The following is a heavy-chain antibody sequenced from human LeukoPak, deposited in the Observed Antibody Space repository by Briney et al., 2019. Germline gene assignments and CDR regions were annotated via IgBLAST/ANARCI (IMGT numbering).Heavy chain of an antibody. Sequence: SVKVSCKAPGGTFSSYAISWVRQAPGQGLEWMGRIIPILGIANYAQKFQGRVTITADKSTSTAYMELSSLRSEDTAVYYCGGAAAGTTRWNYGMDVWGQGTTVTVSS. CDR3: GGAAAGTTRWNYGMDV. CDR2: IIPILGIA. D-gene: IGHD6-13*01. V-gene: IGHV1-69*04. J-gene: IGHJ6*02. CDR1: GGTFSSYA.